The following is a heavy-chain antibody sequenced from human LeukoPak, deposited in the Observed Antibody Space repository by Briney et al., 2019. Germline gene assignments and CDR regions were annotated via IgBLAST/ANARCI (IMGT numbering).Heavy chain of an antibody. D-gene: IGHD6-13*01. J-gene: IGHJ6*03. V-gene: IGHV3-66*01. CDR1: GFTVSSTY. CDR3: ARAAIAAARIYYYMDV. Sequence: GGSLRLSCAASGFTVSSTYMSWVRQAPGKGLEWVSVIFSAGNTYYADSVKGRFTISRDNSKNTLYLQMNSLRAEDTAVYYCARAAIAAARIYYYMDVWGKGTTVTVSS. CDR2: IFSAGNT.